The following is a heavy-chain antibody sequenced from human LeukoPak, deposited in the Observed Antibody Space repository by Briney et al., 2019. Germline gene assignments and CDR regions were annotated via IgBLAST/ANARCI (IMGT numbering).Heavy chain of an antibody. CDR3: ARDLFSSYDAFDI. Sequence: ASVKVSCKASGYTFTSYDINWVRQATGQGLEWMGWMNPNSGNTGYAQKFQGRVTMTRDTSTSTVYMELSSLRSEDTAVYYCARDLFSSYDAFDIWGQGTMVTVSS. J-gene: IGHJ3*02. V-gene: IGHV1-8*02. D-gene: IGHD1-26*01. CDR1: GYTFTSYD. CDR2: MNPNSGNT.